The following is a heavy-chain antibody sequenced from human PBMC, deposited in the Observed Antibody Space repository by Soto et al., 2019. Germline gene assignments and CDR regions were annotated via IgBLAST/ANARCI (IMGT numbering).Heavy chain of an antibody. CDR1: GYTFTSYA. CDR3: ARSGCPRPLNDAFYI. Sequence: ASVKVSCKASGYTFTSYAMHWVRQAPGQRLEWMGWINAGNGNTKYSQKFQGRVTITRDTSASTAYMELSSLRSEDTAVYYCARSGCPRPLNDAFYIWGKGTMVTVSS. V-gene: IGHV1-3*01. J-gene: IGHJ3*02. CDR2: INAGNGNT. D-gene: IGHD6-6*01.